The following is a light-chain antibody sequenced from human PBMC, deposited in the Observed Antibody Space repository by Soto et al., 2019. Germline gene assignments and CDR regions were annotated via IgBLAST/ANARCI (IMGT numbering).Light chain of an antibody. V-gene: IGKV1-5*01. J-gene: IGKJ1*01. CDR1: QSIRTW. Sequence: DIQMTQSPSTLSASVGDRVTITCRASQSIRTWLAWYQHKPGKAPKFLIYDASTVESGVPSRFSGSGSGTEFTLTISDLQPDDFATYYCHQYHNYPRTFGQGTRVEIK. CDR3: HQYHNYPRT. CDR2: DAS.